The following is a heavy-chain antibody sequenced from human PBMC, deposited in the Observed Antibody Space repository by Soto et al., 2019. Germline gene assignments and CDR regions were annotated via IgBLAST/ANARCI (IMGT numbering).Heavy chain of an antibody. J-gene: IGHJ4*02. CDR2: IIPILGIA. CDR1: GGTFSSYT. D-gene: IGHD5-12*01. Sequence: GASVKVSCKASGGTFSSYTISWVRQAPGQGLEWMGRIIPILGIANYAQKFQGRVTITADKSTSTAYMELSSLRSEDTAVYYCARDIIGSGEYSGYDYFDYWGQGTRVTVSS. CDR3: ARDIIGSGEYSGYDYFDY. V-gene: IGHV1-69*04.